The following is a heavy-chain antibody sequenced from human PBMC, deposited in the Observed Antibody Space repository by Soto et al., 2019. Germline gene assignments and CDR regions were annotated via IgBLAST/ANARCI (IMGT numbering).Heavy chain of an antibody. CDR1: GFTFSSYG. Sequence: GGSLRLSCAASGFTFSSYGMHWVRQAPGKGLEWVAVIWYDGSNKYYADSVKGRFTISRDNSKNTLYLQMNSLRAEDTAVYYCARDLYTAMVNWFDPWGQGTLVTVSS. J-gene: IGHJ5*02. CDR3: ARDLYTAMVNWFDP. D-gene: IGHD5-18*01. CDR2: IWYDGSNK. V-gene: IGHV3-33*01.